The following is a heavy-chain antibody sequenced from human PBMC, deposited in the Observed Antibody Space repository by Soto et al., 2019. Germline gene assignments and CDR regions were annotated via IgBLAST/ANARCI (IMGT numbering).Heavy chain of an antibody. V-gene: IGHV3-30-3*01. J-gene: IGHJ5*02. CDR3: AGADLGGLGRFDP. Sequence: QVQLVESGGGVVQPGRSLRLSCAASGFTFSSYAMHWVRQAPGKGLEWVAVISYDGSNKYYADSVKGRFTISRDNSKNTLYLQMNSLRAEDTAVYYCAGADLGGLGRFDPWGQGTLVTVSS. CDR1: GFTFSSYA. D-gene: IGHD3-10*01. CDR2: ISYDGSNK.